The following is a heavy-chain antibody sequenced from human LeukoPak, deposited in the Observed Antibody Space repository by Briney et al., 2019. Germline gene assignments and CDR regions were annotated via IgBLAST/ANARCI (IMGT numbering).Heavy chain of an antibody. D-gene: IGHD3-9*01. V-gene: IGHV4-59*08. CDR1: GGSISNYY. CDR3: AKHSVLTGSGCAFDI. J-gene: IGHJ3*02. CDR2: IHYSGGT. Sequence: SETLSLTCTVSGGSISNYYWSWIRQSPGKGLEWIGYIHYSGGTKYNPSLKSRVIISVDMSMNQFSLKLSSVTAADTAMYYCAKHSVLTGSGCAFDIWGQGTAVTVSS.